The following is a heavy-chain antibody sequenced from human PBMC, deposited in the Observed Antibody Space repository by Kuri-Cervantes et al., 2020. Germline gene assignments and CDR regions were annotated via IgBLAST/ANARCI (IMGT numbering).Heavy chain of an antibody. D-gene: IGHD4-17*01. J-gene: IGHJ4*02. CDR1: GFTFRRYA. CDR2: ISSNGGST. V-gene: IGHV3-64*04. CDR3: AKARPTMTTVTTAPDY. Sequence: GESLKISCAASGFTFRRYAMHWVRQAPGKGLKYVSGISSNGGSTLYADSVKGRFTISRDNSKNTLYLQMNSLRAEDTAVYYCAKARPTMTTVTTAPDYWGQGTLVTVSS.